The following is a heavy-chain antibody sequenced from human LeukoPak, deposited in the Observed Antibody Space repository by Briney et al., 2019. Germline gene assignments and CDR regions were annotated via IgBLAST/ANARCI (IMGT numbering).Heavy chain of an antibody. J-gene: IGHJ6*03. V-gene: IGHV4-59*08. CDR3: ARQTTFGEIYYYYMDV. CDR2: IYYSGST. CDR1: GASITSYH. D-gene: IGHD3-10*01. Sequence: PSETLSLTCTVSGASITSYHWSWIRQPPGKGLEWIGYIYYSGSTNYNPSLKSRVTISVDTSKNQFSLKLSSVTAADTAVYYCARQTTFGEIYYYYMDVWGKGTTVTVSS.